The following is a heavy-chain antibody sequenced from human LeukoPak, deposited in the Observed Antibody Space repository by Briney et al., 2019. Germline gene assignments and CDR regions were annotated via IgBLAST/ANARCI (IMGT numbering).Heavy chain of an antibody. CDR1: GGSVSRSTHY. Sequence: SETLSLTCTVSGGSVSRSTHYWGCLRQSPGKGLEWIGSIYYGGSTYYNPSLQSRITISVDASKNQFSLKLSSVTAADTAVYYCSKEEAGTTIDYWGQGTLVTVSS. CDR2: IYYGGST. V-gene: IGHV4-39*07. J-gene: IGHJ4*02. D-gene: IGHD6-19*01. CDR3: SKEEAGTTIDY.